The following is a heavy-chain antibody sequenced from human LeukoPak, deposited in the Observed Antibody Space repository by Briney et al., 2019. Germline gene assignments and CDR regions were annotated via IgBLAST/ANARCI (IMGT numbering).Heavy chain of an antibody. CDR1: EYSFTMYW. CDR3: ARRGFCSGGNCFSNAFDI. CDR2: IDAGDSDS. D-gene: IGHD2-15*01. J-gene: IGHJ3*02. Sequence: KPGESLKISCKGSEYSFTMYWIAWVRQMPGKGLEWMGIIDAGDSDSRYSPSFQGQVTISADKSISTAYLQWSSLKASDTAMYYCARRGFCSGGNCFSNAFDIWGQGTMVTVSS. V-gene: IGHV5-51*01.